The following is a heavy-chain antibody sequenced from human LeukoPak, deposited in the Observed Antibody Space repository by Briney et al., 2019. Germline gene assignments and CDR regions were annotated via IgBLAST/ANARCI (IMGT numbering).Heavy chain of an antibody. CDR1: GYIFTGYY. J-gene: IGHJ4*02. D-gene: IGHD3-22*01. V-gene: IGHV1-2*02. CDR3: ARGAFSGFYSLDY. CDR2: INPKSGGT. Sequence: ASVKVSCKASGYIFTGYYMHWVRQAPRQGLEWMGWINPKSGGTYYAQKFQGRVTMTRDTSISTAYMELSRLTLDDTAVYYCARGAFSGFYSLDYWGQGTLVTVSS.